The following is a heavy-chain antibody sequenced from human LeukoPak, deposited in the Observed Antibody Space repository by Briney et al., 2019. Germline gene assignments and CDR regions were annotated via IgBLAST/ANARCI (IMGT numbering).Heavy chain of an antibody. D-gene: IGHD3-3*01. CDR2: IIPIFGTA. V-gene: IGHV1-69*01. J-gene: IGHJ5*02. Sequence: SVTVSCKASGGTFSSYAISWVRQAPGQGLEWMGGIIPIFGTANYAQKFQGRVTITADESTSTAYMELSSLRSEDTAVYYCARSRIFGVVVEYNWFDPWGQGTLVTVSS. CDR3: ARSRIFGVVVEYNWFDP. CDR1: GGTFSSYA.